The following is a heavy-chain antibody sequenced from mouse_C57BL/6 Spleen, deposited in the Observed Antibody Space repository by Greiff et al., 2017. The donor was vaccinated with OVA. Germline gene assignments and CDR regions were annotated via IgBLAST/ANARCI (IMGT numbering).Heavy chain of an antibody. Sequence: QVQLQQPGAELVKPGASVKLSCKASGYTFTSYWMHWVKQRPGQGLEWIGMIHPHSGSTNSNAKFKSKATLTVDKSSSTAYMQLSSLTSEDSAVYYWARGKRDYGPAWFAYWGQGTLVTVSA. V-gene: IGHV1-64*01. CDR1: GYTFTSYW. CDR2: IHPHSGST. CDR3: ARGKRDYGPAWFAY. D-gene: IGHD1-1*02. J-gene: IGHJ3*01.